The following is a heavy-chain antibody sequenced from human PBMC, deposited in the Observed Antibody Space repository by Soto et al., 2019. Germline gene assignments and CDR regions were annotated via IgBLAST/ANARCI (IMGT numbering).Heavy chain of an antibody. Sequence: SETLSLTCIVSGGSISSNDFYWSWIRQHPGKGLEWIGYIYYSGNTYYNPSLKSRVTILVDTSKNQFSLKVSSVTAADTAVYYCARLSGSWHSWFDPWGQGTLVTVSS. CDR1: GGSISSNDFY. CDR3: ARLSGSWHSWFDP. D-gene: IGHD6-13*01. V-gene: IGHV4-31*03. CDR2: IYYSGNT. J-gene: IGHJ5*02.